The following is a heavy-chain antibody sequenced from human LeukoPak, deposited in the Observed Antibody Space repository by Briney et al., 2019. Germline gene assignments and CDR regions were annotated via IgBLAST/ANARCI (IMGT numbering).Heavy chain of an antibody. V-gene: IGHV3-48*03. D-gene: IGHD2-21*02. Sequence: GGSLRLSCAASGFTFSSYEMNWVGQAPGKGPEWVSYISSSGSTIYYADSLKCRFTISRDNAKNSLYLQMNSLRAEDTAVYYCARDGSAYCGGDCYTDYYYGMDVWGQGTTVTVSS. CDR3: ARDGSAYCGGDCYTDYYYGMDV. J-gene: IGHJ6*02. CDR1: GFTFSSYE. CDR2: ISSSGSTI.